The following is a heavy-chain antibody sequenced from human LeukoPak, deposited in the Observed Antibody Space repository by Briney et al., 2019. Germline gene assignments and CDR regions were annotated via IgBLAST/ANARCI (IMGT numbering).Heavy chain of an antibody. CDR1: GGSISSGGYY. V-gene: IGHV4-31*03. CDR2: IYYSGST. Sequence: SETLSLTCTVSGGSISSGGYYWSWIRQHPGTGLEWIGYIYYSGSTYYNPSLKSRATISVDTSKNQFSLKLSSVTAADTAVYYCGSSYDYYYYGMDVWGQGTTVTVSS. CDR3: GSSYDYYYYGMDV. J-gene: IGHJ6*02. D-gene: IGHD6-13*01.